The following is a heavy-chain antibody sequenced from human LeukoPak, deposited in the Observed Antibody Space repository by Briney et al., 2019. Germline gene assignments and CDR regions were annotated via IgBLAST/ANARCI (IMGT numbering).Heavy chain of an antibody. J-gene: IGHJ6*03. V-gene: IGHV1-8*01. CDR1: GYTFTSFD. Sequence: ASVKVSCKTSGYTFTSFDINWVRQATGQGLEWMGWMNPNSGNTGYAQKFQGRVTITRNTSISTAYMELSSLRSEDTAVYYCARVFKQWLVLDYYYYMDVWGKGTTVTVSS. CDR2: MNPNSGNT. CDR3: ARVFKQWLVLDYYYYMDV. D-gene: IGHD6-19*01.